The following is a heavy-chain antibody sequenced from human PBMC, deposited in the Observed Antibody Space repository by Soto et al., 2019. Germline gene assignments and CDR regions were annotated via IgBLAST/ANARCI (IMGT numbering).Heavy chain of an antibody. CDR1: GGSISSYY. V-gene: IGHV4-4*07. CDR2: IHTSGSP. J-gene: IGHJ4*02. CDR3: ATGGTYFDY. Sequence: TLSLTCTVSGGSISSYYCSWIRQAAGKGLEWIGRIHTSGSPNYNPSLKSRVTMSADTSKNQFSLKLTSVTAADTAVYYCATGGTYFDYWGQGTLVTVSS.